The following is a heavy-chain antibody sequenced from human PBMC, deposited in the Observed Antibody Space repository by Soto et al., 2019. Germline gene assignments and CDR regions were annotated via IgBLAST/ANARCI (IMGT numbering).Heavy chain of an antibody. J-gene: IGHJ4*02. CDR3: ARRNASVFDN. CDR1: GFTFSSYW. V-gene: IGHV3-74*03. D-gene: IGHD2-2*01. CDR2: ISDDGSST. Sequence: GGSLRLSCVASGFTFSSYWMHWVRQAPGKGLVWVSRISDDGSSTTYADSVTGRFTISRDNAHYTPYLEIGSLRAGDPGVYYCARRNASVFDNWGQGTLVTSPQ.